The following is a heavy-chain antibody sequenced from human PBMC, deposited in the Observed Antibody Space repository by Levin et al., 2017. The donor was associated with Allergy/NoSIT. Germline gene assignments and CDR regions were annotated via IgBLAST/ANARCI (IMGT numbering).Heavy chain of an antibody. J-gene: IGHJ4*02. Sequence: GGSLRLSCAASGFTFKDYGMTWVRQAPGKGLEWVAGINWNGGSTGYGDSLKGRATISRDNAKNSLFVQINSLRVEDTALYFCARETSKTAAGAYYFDYWGQGILVIVSS. CDR3: ARETSKTAAGAYYFDY. CDR2: INWNGGST. CDR1: GFTFKDYG. D-gene: IGHD6-13*01. V-gene: IGHV3-20*04.